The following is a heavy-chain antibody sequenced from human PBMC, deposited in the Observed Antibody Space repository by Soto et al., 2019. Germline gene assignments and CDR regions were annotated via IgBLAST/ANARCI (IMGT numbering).Heavy chain of an antibody. J-gene: IGHJ6*02. V-gene: IGHV1-69*01. CDR2: IIPISGTA. Sequence: QVQLVQSGAEVKKPGSSVKVSCTASGGTFSSYAISWVRQAPGQGLEWMGGIIPISGTANYAQKFQGRVTITADESTSTAYMELSSLRSEDTAVYYCARSQGSSTSLEIYYYYYYGMDVWGQGTRVTVSS. CDR3: ARSQGSSTSLEIYYYYYYGMDV. CDR1: GGTFSSYA. D-gene: IGHD2-2*01.